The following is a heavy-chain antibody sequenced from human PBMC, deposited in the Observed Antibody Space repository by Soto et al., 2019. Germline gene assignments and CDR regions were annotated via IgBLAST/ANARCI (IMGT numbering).Heavy chain of an antibody. Sequence: PGGSLRLSCAASGFTFSSYAMSWVRQAPGKGLEWVSAISGSGGSTYYADSVKGRFTISRDNSKNTLYLQMNSLRAEDTAVYYCATGIKMVYAIRNYWGQGTLVTVSS. J-gene: IGHJ4*02. CDR2: ISGSGGST. V-gene: IGHV3-23*01. CDR3: ATGIKMVYAIRNY. CDR1: GFTFSSYA. D-gene: IGHD2-8*01.